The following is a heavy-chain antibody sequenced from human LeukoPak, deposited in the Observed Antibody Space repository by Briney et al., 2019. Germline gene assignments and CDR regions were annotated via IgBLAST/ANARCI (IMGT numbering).Heavy chain of an antibody. CDR2: INHSGST. CDR3: ARKGSGLRP. V-gene: IGHV4-34*01. D-gene: IGHD6-19*01. J-gene: IGHJ4*02. Sequence: SETLSLTCAVYGGSFSGYYWSWIRQPPGKGLEWTGEINHSGSTNYNPSLKSRVTTSVDTSKNQFSLKLSSVTAADTAVYYCARKGSGLRPWGQGTLVTVSS. CDR1: GGSFSGYY.